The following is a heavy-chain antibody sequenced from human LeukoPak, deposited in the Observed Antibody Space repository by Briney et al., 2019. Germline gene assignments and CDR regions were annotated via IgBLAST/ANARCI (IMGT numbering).Heavy chain of an antibody. V-gene: IGHV4-34*01. CDR3: ARVFLGGWFDP. D-gene: IGHD2/OR15-2a*01. CDR1: GGSFSGYY. J-gene: IGHJ5*02. CDR2: INHSGST. Sequence: PSETLSLTCAVYGGSFSGYYWSWIRQPPGKGLEWIGEINHSGSTNYNPSLKSRVTISVDTSKNQFSLKLSSVTAADTAVYYCARVFLGGWFDPWGQGTLVTVSS.